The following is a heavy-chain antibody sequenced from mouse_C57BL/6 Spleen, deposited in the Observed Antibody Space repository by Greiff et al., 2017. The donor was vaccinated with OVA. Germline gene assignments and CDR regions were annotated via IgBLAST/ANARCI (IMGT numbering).Heavy chain of an antibody. Sequence: EVKLVESGGGLVKPGGSLKLSCAASGFTFSDYGMHWVRQAPEKGLEWVAYISSGSSTIYYADTVKGRFTISSDNAKNTLFLQMTSLRSEDTAMYYGARRGYYYGSSWYFDVWGTGTTVTVSS. J-gene: IGHJ1*03. CDR3: ARRGYYYGSSWYFDV. D-gene: IGHD1-1*01. CDR2: ISSGSSTI. V-gene: IGHV5-17*01. CDR1: GFTFSDYG.